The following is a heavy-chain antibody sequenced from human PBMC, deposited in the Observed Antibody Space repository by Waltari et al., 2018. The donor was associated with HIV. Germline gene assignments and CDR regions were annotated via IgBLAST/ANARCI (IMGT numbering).Heavy chain of an antibody. V-gene: IGHV3-33*01. D-gene: IGHD2-2*01. CDR3: ARGGPSSTSWYMWFDP. J-gene: IGHJ5*02. CDR1: GFIVSNYD. Sequence: QVRLVESGGGVVQPGRSLRLSCATSGFIVSNYDIHWIRQAPGKVLDWCAIRWYDESVKTKADSVKGRFTISRDNSQNTAYLQMNTLRVDDTAIYYCARGGPSSTSWYMWFDPWGQGTLVTVSS. CDR2: RWYDESVK.